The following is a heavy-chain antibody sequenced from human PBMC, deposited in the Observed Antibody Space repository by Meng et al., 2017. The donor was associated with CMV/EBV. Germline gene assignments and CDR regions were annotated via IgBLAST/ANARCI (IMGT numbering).Heavy chain of an antibody. Sequence: ASVKVSCKASGYTFTGYYMHWVRQAPGQGLEWMGWINPNSGGTNYAQKFQGRVTMTRNTSISTAYMGLSRLRSDDTAVYYCARVERVVPAAMDVFDYWGQGTLVTVSS. CDR2: INPNSGGT. J-gene: IGHJ4*02. CDR3: ARVERVVPAAMDVFDY. D-gene: IGHD2-2*01. CDR1: GYTFTGYY. V-gene: IGHV1-2*02.